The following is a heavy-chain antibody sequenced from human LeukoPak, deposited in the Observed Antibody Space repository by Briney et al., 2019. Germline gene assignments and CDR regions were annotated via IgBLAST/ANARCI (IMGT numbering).Heavy chain of an antibody. CDR2: IYYSGST. CDR1: GGSISSYY. CDR3: RGVRFGELFDY. D-gene: IGHD3-10*01. Sequence: SETLSLTCTVSGGSISSYYWSWIRQPPGKGLEWIGSIYYSGSTYYNPSLKSRVTISVDTSKNQFSLKLSSVTAADTAVYYCRGVRFGELFDYWGQGTLVTVSS. J-gene: IGHJ4*02. V-gene: IGHV4-59*05.